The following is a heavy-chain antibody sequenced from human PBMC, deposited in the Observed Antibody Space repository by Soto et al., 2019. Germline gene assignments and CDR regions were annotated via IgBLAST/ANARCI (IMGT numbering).Heavy chain of an antibody. D-gene: IGHD4-17*01. CDR3: ARDMYGDYDAFDI. Sequence: GGSLRLSCAASGFTVSSNYMSWVRQAPGKGLEWVSVIYSGGSTYYADSVKGRFTISRDNSKNTLYLQMNSLRAEDTAVYYCARDMYGDYDAFDIWGQGTMVTVSS. CDR2: IYSGGST. CDR1: GFTVSSNY. J-gene: IGHJ3*02. V-gene: IGHV3-66*01.